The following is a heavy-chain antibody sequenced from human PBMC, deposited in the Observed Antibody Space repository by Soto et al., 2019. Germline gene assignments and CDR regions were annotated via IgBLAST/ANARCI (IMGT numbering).Heavy chain of an antibody. CDR1: GGSIRTIY. J-gene: IGHJ6*02. V-gene: IGHV4-4*07. D-gene: IGHD2-15*01. CDR3: ARESRDSGDGLDV. Sequence: QVQLQESGLGLVKPSETLSLRCSVSGGSIRTIYWTWVRQPAGKGLEWIGRIHTSGSSSYNPSLERRVSMSIDTPTNQFSLKLKSVTVADTAVYFCARESRDSGDGLDVWGQGTAVTVSS. CDR2: IHTSGSS.